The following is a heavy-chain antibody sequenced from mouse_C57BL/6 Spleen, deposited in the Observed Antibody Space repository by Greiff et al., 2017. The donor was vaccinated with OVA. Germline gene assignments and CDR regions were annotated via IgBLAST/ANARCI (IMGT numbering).Heavy chain of an antibody. D-gene: IGHD2-4*01. CDR1: GYTFTDYE. CDR3: KNEYDDERLMDD. CDR2: IDPETGGT. J-gene: IGHJ4*01. Sequence: QVQLQHSGAELVRPGASVTLSCKASGYTFTDYEMHWVKQTPVHGLEWIGAIDPETGGTAYNQKFKGKAILTADKSSSTAYMELRSLTSEDSAVYYCKNEYDDERLMDDWGQGTSVTVSS. V-gene: IGHV1-15*01.